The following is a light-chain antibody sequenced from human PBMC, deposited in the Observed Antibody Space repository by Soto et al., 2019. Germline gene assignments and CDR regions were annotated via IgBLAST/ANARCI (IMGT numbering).Light chain of an antibody. J-gene: IGKJ1*01. V-gene: IGKV1-27*01. CDR2: AAS. Sequence: DIQMTQSPSSLSVSLGERVTITCRASQGISDYLAWYQQKPGKVPKLLIYAASTLQSGIPSRFSGSGSGTDFTLTISSLQPEDVATYYCQKYDRAPRTFGQGTKVEVK. CDR3: QKYDRAPRT. CDR1: QGISDY.